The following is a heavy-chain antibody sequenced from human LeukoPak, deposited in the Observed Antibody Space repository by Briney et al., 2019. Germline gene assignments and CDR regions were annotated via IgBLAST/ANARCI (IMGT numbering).Heavy chain of an antibody. D-gene: IGHD2-15*01. V-gene: IGHV1-69*04. J-gene: IGHJ5*02. CDR1: GGTFSSYA. CDR3: ARDCSGGSCYWFDP. CDR2: IIPILGIA. Sequence: ASVKVSCKASGGTFSSYAISWVRRAPGPGLEWMGRIIPILGIANYAQKFQGRVTITADKSTSTAYMELSSLRSEDTAVYYCARDCSGGSCYWFDPWGQGTLVTVSS.